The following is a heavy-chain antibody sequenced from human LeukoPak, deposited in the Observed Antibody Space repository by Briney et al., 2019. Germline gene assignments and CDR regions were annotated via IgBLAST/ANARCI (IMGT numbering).Heavy chain of an antibody. CDR3: ARDSGPSAFDI. Sequence: ASVKVSCKASGYTFTSYAMHWVRQAPGQSLEWMGWINAGNGNTKYSQEFQGRVTITRDTSAGIAYMELSSLRSEDMAVYYCARDSGPSAFDIWGQGTMVTVSS. D-gene: IGHD3-10*01. J-gene: IGHJ3*02. CDR1: GYTFTSYA. V-gene: IGHV1-3*03. CDR2: INAGNGNT.